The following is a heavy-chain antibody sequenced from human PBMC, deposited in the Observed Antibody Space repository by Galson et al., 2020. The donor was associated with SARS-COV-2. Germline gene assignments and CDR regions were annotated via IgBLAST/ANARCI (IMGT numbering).Heavy chain of an antibody. J-gene: IGHJ3*02. D-gene: IGHD2-2*01. CDR2: ISYDGINT. V-gene: IGHV3-30*04. Sequence: GGSLRLSCAASGFTFNIYAIHWVRQAPGKGLEWVAVISYDGINTYYADSVRGRITLSRDNSKNTLYLQMSSLRAEDTAVYYCARAMNGMAAAFDMWGQGTLVTVSS. CDR3: ARAMNGMAAAFDM. CDR1: GFTFNIYA.